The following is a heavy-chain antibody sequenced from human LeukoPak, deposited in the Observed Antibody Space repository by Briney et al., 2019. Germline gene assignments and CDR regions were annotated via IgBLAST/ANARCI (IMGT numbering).Heavy chain of an antibody. CDR3: AKEIYYDSTGPQY. CDR2: ISGSGGST. CDR1: GFTFSRYG. D-gene: IGHD3-22*01. Sequence: RAGGSLRLSCAASGFTFSRYGMSWVRQAPGKGLEWVSAISGSGGSTYYAYSVKGRFTISRDNSKNTLYLQMNSLRAEDTAVYHCAKEIYYDSTGPQYWGQGTLVTVSS. V-gene: IGHV3-23*01. J-gene: IGHJ4*02.